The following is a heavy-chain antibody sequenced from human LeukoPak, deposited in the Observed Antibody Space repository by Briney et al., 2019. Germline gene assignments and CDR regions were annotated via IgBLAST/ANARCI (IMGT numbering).Heavy chain of an antibody. J-gene: IGHJ4*02. CDR2: IYYSGST. V-gene: IGHV4-59*12. CDR1: GGSISSYY. D-gene: IGHD3-10*01. CDR3: ARPGGIRGVIHY. Sequence: PSETLSLTCTVSGGSISSYYWSWIRQPPGKGLEWIGYIYYSGSTNYNPSLKSRVTISVDTSKNQFSLKLSSVTAADTAVYYCARPGGIRGVIHYWGQGTLVTVSS.